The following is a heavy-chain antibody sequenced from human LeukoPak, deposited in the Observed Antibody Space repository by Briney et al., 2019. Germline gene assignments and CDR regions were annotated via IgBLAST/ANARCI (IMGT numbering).Heavy chain of an antibody. CDR3: AREALRFPLFDP. Sequence: PEGSLRLSCAASGFTFSNYAMSWVRQAPGKGLEWVSVIGGDGETTHYADSVKGRFTISRDNAKNTLYLQMNSLRAEDTAVYYCAREALRFPLFDPWGQGTLVTVSS. V-gene: IGHV3-23*01. CDR1: GFTFSNYA. D-gene: IGHD3-3*01. J-gene: IGHJ5*02. CDR2: IGGDGETT.